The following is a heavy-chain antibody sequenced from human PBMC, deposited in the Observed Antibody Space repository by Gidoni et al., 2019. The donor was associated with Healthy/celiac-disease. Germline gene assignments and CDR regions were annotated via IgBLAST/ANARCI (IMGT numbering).Heavy chain of an antibody. CDR1: GFTFADYA. D-gene: IGHD4-17*01. Sequence: EVQLVESGGGLVQPGRSLRLSCAASGFTFADYAMHWVRQAPGKGLEWVSGISWNSGSIGYADSVKGRFTISRDNAKNSLYLQMNSLRAEDTALYYCAKVQPRDDYGDFQAFDIWGQGTMVTVSS. J-gene: IGHJ3*02. CDR2: ISWNSGSI. CDR3: AKVQPRDDYGDFQAFDI. V-gene: IGHV3-9*01.